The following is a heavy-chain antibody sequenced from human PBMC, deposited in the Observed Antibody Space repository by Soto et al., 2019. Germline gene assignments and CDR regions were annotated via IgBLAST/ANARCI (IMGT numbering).Heavy chain of an antibody. CDR1: GSTNSEVS. V-gene: IGHV1-69*06. CDR3: ATDYYDSTGYWGAFDI. CDR2: IIPIFGTA. D-gene: IGHD3-22*01. Sequence: LLNRSWKRAGSTNSEVSMGWGLKKHEHGLEWMGGIIPIFGTANYAQKFQGRVTITADKSTSTAYMELSSLRSEDTAVYYCATDYYDSTGYWGAFDIWGKGTTVIGSS. J-gene: IGHJ3*02.